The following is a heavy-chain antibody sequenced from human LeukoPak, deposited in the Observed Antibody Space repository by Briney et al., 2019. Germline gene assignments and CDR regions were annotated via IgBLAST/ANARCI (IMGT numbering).Heavy chain of an antibody. CDR1: GFTVSSNY. J-gene: IGHJ4*02. D-gene: IGHD5-12*01. CDR3: ATGRGRGYSGYERGFDY. V-gene: IGHV3-66*01. CDR2: IYSGGST. Sequence: GGSLRLSCTASGFTVSSNYMSWVRQAPGRGLEWVSVIYSGGSTYYADSVKGRFTISRDNSKNTLYLQMNSLRAEDTAVYYCATGRGRGYSGYERGFDYWGQGTLVTVSS.